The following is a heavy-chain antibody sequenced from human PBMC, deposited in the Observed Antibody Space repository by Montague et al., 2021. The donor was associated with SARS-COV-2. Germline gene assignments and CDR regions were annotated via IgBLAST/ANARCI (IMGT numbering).Heavy chain of an antibody. V-gene: IGHV3-30*04. Sequence: SLRLSCAACGFTFSSHPMHWVRQAPVNGLEWVAVISFDVSSRYYXDSXHGRLTISRDNSKNTLFLQMNSLRVEDTAVYYCARGREWLVLGQVDYWGQGTLVTVSS. J-gene: IGHJ4*02. CDR3: ARGREWLVLGQVDY. CDR2: ISFDVSSR. CDR1: GFTFSSHP. D-gene: IGHD3-3*01.